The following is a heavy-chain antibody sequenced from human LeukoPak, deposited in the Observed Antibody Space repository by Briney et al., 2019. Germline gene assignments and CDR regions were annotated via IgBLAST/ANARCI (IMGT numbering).Heavy chain of an antibody. CDR2: IYDSGSA. Sequence: SETLSLTCSVSGGDITTSIRPIGSYYWSWLRQPPGKGLEWISYIYDSGSANYNPSLKSRVTISVDMPKNHFSLKLTSVTAADTAIYYCARAPYYYDSGGYWSKPRYFDYWGQGIPVTVSS. V-gene: IGHV4-61*03. D-gene: IGHD3-22*01. J-gene: IGHJ4*02. CDR1: GGDITTSIRPIGSYY. CDR3: ARAPYYYDSGGYWSKPRYFDY.